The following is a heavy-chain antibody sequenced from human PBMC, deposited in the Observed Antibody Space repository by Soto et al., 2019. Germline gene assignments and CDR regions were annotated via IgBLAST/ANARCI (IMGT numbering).Heavy chain of an antibody. CDR1: VGRIRGGGYY. CDR2: IYYSGST. V-gene: IGHV4-31*11. CDR3: AIRVPDYSGVDY. J-gene: IGHJ4*02. D-gene: IGHD4-4*01. Sequence: TLSLTCAFSVGRIRGGGYYGTWIRQHPGKGLEWIGYIYYSGSTYYNPSLKSRVTISVDTSKNQFSLKLSSVTAADTALYYCAIRVPDYSGVDYCGQATLVT.